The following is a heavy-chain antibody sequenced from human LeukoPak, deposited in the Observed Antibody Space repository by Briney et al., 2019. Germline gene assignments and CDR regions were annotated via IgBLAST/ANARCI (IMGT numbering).Heavy chain of an antibody. J-gene: IGHJ4*02. V-gene: IGHV4-34*01. Sequence: SETLSLTCAVYGGSFSGYYWSWIRQPPGKGLEWIGEINHSGSTNYNPSLKSRVTISVDTSKNQFSLKLSPVTAADTAVYYCARSAAGNLDYWGQGTLVTVSS. CDR3: ARSAAGNLDY. D-gene: IGHD6-13*01. CDR2: INHSGST. CDR1: GGSFSGYY.